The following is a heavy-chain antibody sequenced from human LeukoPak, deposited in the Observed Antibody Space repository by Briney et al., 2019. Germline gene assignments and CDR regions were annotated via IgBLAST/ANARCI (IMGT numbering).Heavy chain of an antibody. D-gene: IGHD6-6*01. CDR1: GYTFTSYD. V-gene: IGHV1-18*01. CDR3: ARVDNSSSRDYSDH. Sequence: ASVKVSCKASGYTFTSYDINWVRQAPGQGLEWMGWISAYNGNTNYAQKLQGRVTVTTDTSTTTAYMELRSLRSDDTAVYYCARVDNSSSRDYSDHWGQGTLVTVSS. J-gene: IGHJ4*02. CDR2: ISAYNGNT.